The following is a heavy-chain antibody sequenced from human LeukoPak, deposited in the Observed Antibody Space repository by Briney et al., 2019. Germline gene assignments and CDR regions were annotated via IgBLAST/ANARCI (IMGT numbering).Heavy chain of an antibody. D-gene: IGHD4-17*01. CDR2: ISYDGSNK. CDR1: GFTFSSYA. V-gene: IGHV3-30-3*01. J-gene: IGHJ4*02. Sequence: GGSLRLSCAASGFTFSSYAMHWVRQAPGKGLEWVAVISYDGSNKYYADSVKGRFTISRDNSKNTLYLQMNSLRAEDTAVYYCARVGYGDPRVYWGQGTLVTVSS. CDR3: ARVGYGDPRVY.